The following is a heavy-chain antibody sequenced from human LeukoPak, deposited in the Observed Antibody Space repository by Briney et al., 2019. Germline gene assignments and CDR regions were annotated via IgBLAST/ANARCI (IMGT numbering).Heavy chain of an antibody. J-gene: IGHJ3*02. CDR3: AKEVRGDAFDI. CDR2: ISYDGSNK. Sequence: PGGSLRLSCAASGFTFSSYDMHWVRQAPGKGLEWVAVISYDGSNKDYADSVKGRFTISRDNTKNTLFLQMNSLRAEDTAVYYCAKEVRGDAFDIWGQGTMVTVSS. CDR1: GFTFSSYD. D-gene: IGHD3-16*01. V-gene: IGHV3-30*18.